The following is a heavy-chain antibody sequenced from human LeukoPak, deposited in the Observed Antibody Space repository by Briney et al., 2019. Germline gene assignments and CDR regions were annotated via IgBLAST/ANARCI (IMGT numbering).Heavy chain of an antibody. CDR1: GYTFTSYG. CDR3: ARATGLSGRRLVKGSAPFDY. D-gene: IGHD1-14*01. V-gene: IGHV1-18*04. CDR2: ISAYNGNT. J-gene: IGHJ4*02. Sequence: ASVTVSFKASGYTFTSYGISWVRQAPGQGLEWMGWISAYNGNTNYAQKLQGRVTMTTDTSTSTAYMELRSLRSDDTAVYYCARATGLSGRRLVKGSAPFDYWGQGTLVTVSS.